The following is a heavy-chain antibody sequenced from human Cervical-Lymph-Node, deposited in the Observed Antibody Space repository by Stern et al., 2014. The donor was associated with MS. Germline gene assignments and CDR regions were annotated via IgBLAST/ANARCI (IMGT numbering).Heavy chain of an antibody. CDR1: GYTLTEFS. Sequence: QVQLVQSGAEVKKPGASVKVSCKVSGYTLTEFSMHWVRQAPGKGLEWMGGFDPEDGEKIYAQKFQGRVTMTEDTSTDTAYMELSSLRSEDTAVYYCATDRDDFRSGYSAPTKGYGLDVWGQGTTVTVTS. V-gene: IGHV1-24*01. J-gene: IGHJ6*02. D-gene: IGHD3-3*01. CDR2: FDPEDGEK. CDR3: ATDRDDFRSGYSAPTKGYGLDV.